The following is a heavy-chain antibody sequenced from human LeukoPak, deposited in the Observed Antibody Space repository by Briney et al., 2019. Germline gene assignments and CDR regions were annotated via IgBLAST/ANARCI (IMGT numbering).Heavy chain of an antibody. D-gene: IGHD3-22*01. V-gene: IGHV1-2*02. CDR3: ARVRVYYDSSGYYDFFGY. Sequence: GASVKVSCKASGYTFTGYYMHWVRPAPGQGLEWMGWINPNSGGTNYAQKFKGRVTMTRDTAISTAYMELSRLTSDDTAVYYWARVRVYYDSSGYYDFFGYWGQGTLVTVSS. CDR1: GYTFTGYY. J-gene: IGHJ4*02. CDR2: INPNSGGT.